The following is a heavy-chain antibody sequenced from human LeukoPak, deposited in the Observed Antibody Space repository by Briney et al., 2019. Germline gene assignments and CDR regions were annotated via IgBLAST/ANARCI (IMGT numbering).Heavy chain of an antibody. CDR1: GDTFTSYA. CDR3: ARDSRYYYDSPAAFDI. V-gene: IGHV1-69*04. Sequence: SVKVSCKASGDTFTSYAISWVRQAPGQGLEWMGRIIPILGIANYAQKFQGRVTITADKSTSTAYMELSSLRSEDTAVYYCARDSRYYYDSPAAFDIWGQGTMVTVSS. CDR2: IIPILGIA. D-gene: IGHD3-22*01. J-gene: IGHJ3*02.